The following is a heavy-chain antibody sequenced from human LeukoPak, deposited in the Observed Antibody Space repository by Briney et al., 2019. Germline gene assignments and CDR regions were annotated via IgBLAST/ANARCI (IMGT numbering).Heavy chain of an antibody. J-gene: IGHJ4*02. CDR3: ARGGEGDYYDSSGYYRLDY. CDR2: INWNGGST. V-gene: IGHV3-20*04. Sequence: GGSLRLSCAASGFTFDDYGMSWVRQAPGKGLEGVSGINWNGGSTGYADSVKGRFTIYRDNAKNSLYLQMNSLRAEDTALYYCARGGEGDYYDSSGYYRLDYWAREPWSPSPQ. CDR1: GFTFDDYG. D-gene: IGHD3-22*01.